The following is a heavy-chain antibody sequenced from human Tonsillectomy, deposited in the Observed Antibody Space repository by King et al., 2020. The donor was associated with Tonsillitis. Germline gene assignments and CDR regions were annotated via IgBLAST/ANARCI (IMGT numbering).Heavy chain of an antibody. CDR2: IYYSGST. Sequence: QLQESGPGLVKPSETLSLTCTVSGGSISSNSYYWGWIRQPPGKGLEWIGSIYYSGSTYYNPSLKSRVTISVDPSKNQFSLKLSSVTAADTAVYYCARHRSSMVRGVIDYWGQGTLVTVSS. V-gene: IGHV4-39*01. CDR1: GGSISSNSYY. D-gene: IGHD3-10*01. J-gene: IGHJ4*02. CDR3: ARHRSSMVRGVIDY.